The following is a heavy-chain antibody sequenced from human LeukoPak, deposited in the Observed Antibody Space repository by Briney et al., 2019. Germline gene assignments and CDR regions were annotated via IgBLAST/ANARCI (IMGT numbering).Heavy chain of an antibody. CDR2: IYYSGST. Sequence: SETLSLTCTVSGGSISSYYWSWIRQPPGKGLEWIGYIYYSGSTNYNPSLKSRVIISVDTSKNQFSLKLSSVTAADTAVYYWASHSGNDWFDPWGQGTLVTVSS. J-gene: IGHJ5*02. D-gene: IGHD3-10*01. CDR3: ASHSGNDWFDP. V-gene: IGHV4-59*01. CDR1: GGSISSYY.